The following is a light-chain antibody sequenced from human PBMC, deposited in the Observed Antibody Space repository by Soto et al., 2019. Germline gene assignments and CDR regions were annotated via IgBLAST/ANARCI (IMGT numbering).Light chain of an antibody. Sequence: IQRTQSPSTLSASGGYRFTITCRASQSINNRLAWYQQMPGKAPNLLIYDASSLESGVPSRFRGSGSETEFTLTISGLQPDDFATYYCQQFIDGWTFGQGTTGDIK. CDR1: QSINNR. V-gene: IGKV1-5*01. CDR2: DAS. CDR3: QQFIDGWT. J-gene: IGKJ1*01.